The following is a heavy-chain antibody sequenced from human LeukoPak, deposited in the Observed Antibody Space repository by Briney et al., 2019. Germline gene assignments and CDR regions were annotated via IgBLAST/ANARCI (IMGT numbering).Heavy chain of an antibody. J-gene: IGHJ3*02. D-gene: IGHD3-3*01. CDR2: ISSSSSYI. V-gene: IGHV3-21*01. Sequence: GGSLRLSCAASGFTFSSYSMNWVRQAPGKGLEWVSSISSSSSYIYYADSVKGRFTISRDNAKNSLYLQMNSLRAEDTAVYYCARNYDFWSGYQEGGAFDIWGQGTMVTVSS. CDR1: GFTFSSYS. CDR3: ARNYDFWSGYQEGGAFDI.